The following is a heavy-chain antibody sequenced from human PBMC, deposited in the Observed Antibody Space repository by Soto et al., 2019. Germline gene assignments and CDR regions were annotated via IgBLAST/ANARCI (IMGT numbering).Heavy chain of an antibody. CDR1: GFTFSTYS. V-gene: IGHV3-48*01. Sequence: GGSLRLSCATSGFTFSTYSMNWVRQAPGKGLEWVSYISESGSTTWYADSVKGRFTISRDKAKNSLYLQMNSLRVEDTAVYYCARARVDDSYYFDHWGQGTLVTVSS. J-gene: IGHJ4*02. CDR3: ARARVDDSYYFDH. CDR2: ISESGSTT. D-gene: IGHD3-3*01.